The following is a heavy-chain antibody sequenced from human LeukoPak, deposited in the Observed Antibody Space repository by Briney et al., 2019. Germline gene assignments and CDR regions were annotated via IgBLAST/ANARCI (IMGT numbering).Heavy chain of an antibody. Sequence: SETLSLTCTVSGGSISSGDYYWRWIRQPPGKGLEWIGYIYYSGSTYYNPSLKSRVTISVDTSKNQFSLKLSSVTAADTAVYYCARDVLLWFGDQRSPTDYWGQGTLVTVSS. J-gene: IGHJ4*02. V-gene: IGHV4-30-4*01. CDR1: GGSISSGDYY. CDR2: IYYSGST. D-gene: IGHD3-10*01. CDR3: ARDVLLWFGDQRSPTDY.